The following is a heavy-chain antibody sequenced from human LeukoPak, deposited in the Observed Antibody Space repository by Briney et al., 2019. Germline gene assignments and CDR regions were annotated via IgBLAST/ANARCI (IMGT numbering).Heavy chain of an antibody. CDR1: GESFSVYY. V-gene: IGHV4-34*01. CDR2: INHSGST. CDR3: ARGVARTYYSDTSGYAAADY. J-gene: IGHJ4*02. Sequence: SETLSLTCAVYGESFSVYYWSWIRQPPGKGLEWIGEINHSGSTNYNPSLKSRVTISVDTSKNQFSLKLSSVTAADTAVYYCARGVARTYYSDTSGYAAADYWGQGTLVTVSS. D-gene: IGHD3-22*01.